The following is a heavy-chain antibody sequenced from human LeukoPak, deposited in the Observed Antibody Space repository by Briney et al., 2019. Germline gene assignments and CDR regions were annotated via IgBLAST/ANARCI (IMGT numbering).Heavy chain of an antibody. Sequence: GRSLRLSCAASGFTVSDNYMNWVRQAPGKGLQWVSVIYSGGSSYSADSVKGRFTISRDNSKNTLYLQMNSLRAEDTAVYYCTRDFSYWGQGTLVTVSS. CDR1: GFTVSDNY. J-gene: IGHJ4*02. CDR3: TRDFSY. CDR2: IYSGGSS. V-gene: IGHV3-66*02. D-gene: IGHD3-3*01.